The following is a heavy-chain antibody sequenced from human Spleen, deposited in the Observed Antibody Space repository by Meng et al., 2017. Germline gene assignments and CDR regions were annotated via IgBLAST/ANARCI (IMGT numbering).Heavy chain of an antibody. D-gene: IGHD5-12*01. CDR1: GASISRGGYY. CDR3: ARGTVVATISDAFDL. V-gene: IGHV4-31*03. J-gene: IGHJ3*01. Sequence: QVLLQESVPGLAPPSQALSLTFTVSGASISRGGYYWRWVRQHPGKGLELIGGITHSGTTTYNPSLKSRVTVSVDTSKNQFSLKLSSVTAADRAVYYCARGTVVATISDAFDLWGQGTMVTVSS. CDR2: ITHSGTT.